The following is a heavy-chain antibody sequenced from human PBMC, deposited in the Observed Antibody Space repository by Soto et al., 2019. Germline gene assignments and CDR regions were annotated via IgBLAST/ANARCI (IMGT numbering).Heavy chain of an antibody. CDR2: IYYSGST. Sequence: SETLSLTCTVSGGSISSYYWSWIRQPPGKGLEWIGYIYYSGSTNYNPSLKSRVTISVDTSKNQFSLKLSSVTAADTAVYYCARGMADTTTAFDIWGQGTMVTVSS. CDR1: GGSISSYY. V-gene: IGHV4-59*01. CDR3: ARGMADTTTAFDI. D-gene: IGHD4-17*01. J-gene: IGHJ3*02.